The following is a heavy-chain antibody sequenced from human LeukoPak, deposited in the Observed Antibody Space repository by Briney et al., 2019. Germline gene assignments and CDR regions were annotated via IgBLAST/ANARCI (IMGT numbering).Heavy chain of an antibody. CDR3: ARSERIIMILGGAFDI. Sequence: SETLTLTCTVSGDSISSYYWSWIRQPPGKGLEWIGYIYYSGSTNYSPSLKSRVTISVDTSKNQFSLKLSSVTAADTAVYYCARSERIIMILGGAFDIWGQGTVVTVSS. CDR1: GDSISSYY. J-gene: IGHJ3*02. D-gene: IGHD3-22*01. CDR2: IYYSGST. V-gene: IGHV4-59*08.